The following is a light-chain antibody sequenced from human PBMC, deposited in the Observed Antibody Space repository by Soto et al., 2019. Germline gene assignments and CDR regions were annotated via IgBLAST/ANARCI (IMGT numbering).Light chain of an antibody. CDR2: EDY. CDR1: NIGSKS. V-gene: IGLV3-21*02. CDR3: LVWDKSGDRYV. Sequence: SYELTQPPSVSVAPGQTARITCGGNNIGSKSVHWYQQKPGQAPVVVVYEDYDRPSGIPERFSGSNSGNTATLTITRVEAGDEADYYCLVWDKSGDRYVFGTGTKLTVL. J-gene: IGLJ1*01.